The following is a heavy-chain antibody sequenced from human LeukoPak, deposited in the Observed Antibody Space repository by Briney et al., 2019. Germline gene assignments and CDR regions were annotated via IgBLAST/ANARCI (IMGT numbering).Heavy chain of an antibody. Sequence: PGRYLRRSCAASGFTFSSYAMHCVRQAPGKGLERVAVISYDGSNKYYADSVKGRFTISRDNSKNTLYLQMNSLRAEDTAVYYCARPQWELGIGAFDIWGQGTMVTVSS. V-gene: IGHV3-30-3*01. CDR2: ISYDGSNK. D-gene: IGHD1-26*01. CDR1: GFTFSSYA. CDR3: ARPQWELGIGAFDI. J-gene: IGHJ3*02.